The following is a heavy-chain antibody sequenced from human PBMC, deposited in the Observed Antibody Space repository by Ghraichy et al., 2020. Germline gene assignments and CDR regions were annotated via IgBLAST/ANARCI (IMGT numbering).Heavy chain of an antibody. CDR2: IHYSGSI. J-gene: IGHJ5*02. Sequence: SETLSLTCTVSADSITSRCHYRHWLRQPPRKALEWLASIHYSGSIYHNPSLKSRVTISLDTSEHQFSLKLSSVTAADTAVYYCARHKGYCYSSSSCYTDWFDPWGQGTLVTVSS. CDR1: ADSITSRCHY. CDR3: ARHKGYCYSSSSCYTDWFDP. V-gene: IGHV4-39*01. D-gene: IGHD2-2*01.